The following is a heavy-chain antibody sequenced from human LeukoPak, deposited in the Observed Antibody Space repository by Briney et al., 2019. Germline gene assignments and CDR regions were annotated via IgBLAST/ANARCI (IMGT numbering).Heavy chain of an antibody. CDR2: ISSSGSTI. CDR1: GFTFSSYE. J-gene: IGHJ4*02. V-gene: IGHV3-48*03. D-gene: IGHD3-9*01. Sequence: GGSLRLSCAASGFTFSSYEMNWVRQAPGKGLEWVSYISSSGSTIYYADSVKGRFTISRDNAKNSLFLQMNSLRAEDTAVYYCAREVDEGFDNWGQGTLVTVSS. CDR3: AREVDEGFDN.